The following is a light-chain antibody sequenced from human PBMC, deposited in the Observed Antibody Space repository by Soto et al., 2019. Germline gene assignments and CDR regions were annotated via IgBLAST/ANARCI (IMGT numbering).Light chain of an antibody. J-gene: IGLJ3*02. Sequence: QSVLTQPASVSGSLGQSITISCTGTSSAIGGYKYVSWYQQHPGKAPKLIMFEVSNRPSGVSDRFSGSNSGNTASLTISGLQAEDEADYYCTSYSRYRVLVFGGGTKVTVL. CDR2: EVS. V-gene: IGLV2-14*01. CDR1: SSAIGGYKY. CDR3: TSYSRYRVLV.